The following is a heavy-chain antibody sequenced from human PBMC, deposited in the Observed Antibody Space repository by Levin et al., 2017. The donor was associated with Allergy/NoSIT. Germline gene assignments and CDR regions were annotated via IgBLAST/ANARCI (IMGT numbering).Heavy chain of an antibody. V-gene: IGHV4-59*01. CDR1: GGSISSYY. J-gene: IGHJ3*02. Sequence: SETLSLTCTVSGGSISSYYWSWIRQPPGKGLEWIGYIYYSGSTNYNPSLKSRVTISVDTSKNQFSLKLSSVTAADTAVYYCARGGGTMIVVSAFDIWGQGTMVTVSS. CDR3: ARGGGTMIVVSAFDI. CDR2: IYYSGST. D-gene: IGHD3-22*01.